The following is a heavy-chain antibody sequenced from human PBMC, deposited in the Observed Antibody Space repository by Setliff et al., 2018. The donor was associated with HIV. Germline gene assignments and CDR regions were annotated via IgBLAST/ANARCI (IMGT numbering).Heavy chain of an antibody. D-gene: IGHD4-4*01. CDR1: GNSFHSYA. Sequence: SVKVSCKASGNSFHSYAFSWVRQAPGQGLEWMGGIIPLFGSANYAQKFQGRVTITADESTSTVYMEVSGLRFEDTAVYFCAKDGPTVIEGSYMDVWGKGTTGTVSS. CDR2: IIPLFGSA. CDR3: AKDGPTVIEGSYMDV. V-gene: IGHV1-69*13. J-gene: IGHJ6*03.